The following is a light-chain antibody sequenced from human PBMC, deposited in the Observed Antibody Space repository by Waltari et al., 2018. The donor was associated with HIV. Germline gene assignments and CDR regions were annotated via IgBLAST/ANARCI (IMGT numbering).Light chain of an antibody. CDR2: DVN. CDR3: LSYSRSSTLV. Sequence: QSALTQPTSVSGSPGQSITISCTGTSSDIGTYNYVSWYQQNPGKATKLMTYDVNERPSGVSNRFSGSKSGNTASLTISGLQAEDEADYYCLSYSRSSTLVFGGGTKLTVL. J-gene: IGLJ3*02. V-gene: IGLV2-14*03. CDR1: SSDIGTYNY.